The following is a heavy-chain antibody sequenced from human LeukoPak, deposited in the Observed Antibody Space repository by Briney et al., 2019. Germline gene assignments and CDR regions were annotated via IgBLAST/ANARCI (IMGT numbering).Heavy chain of an antibody. CDR3: AGGAGRH. V-gene: IGHV4-4*09. CDR1: GGSISSYY. CDR2: IYTSGSS. D-gene: IGHD1-26*01. J-gene: IGHJ4*02. Sequence: KPSETLSLTCTVSGGSISSYYWIWIRQPPGKGLEWIGYIYTSGSSNYNPSLKSRVTISVDTSKNQFSLKLSSVTAADTAVYYCAGGAGRHWGQGTLVTVSS.